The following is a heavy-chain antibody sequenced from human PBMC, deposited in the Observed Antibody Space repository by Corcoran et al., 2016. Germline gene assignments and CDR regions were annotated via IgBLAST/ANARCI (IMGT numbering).Heavy chain of an antibody. D-gene: IGHD4-4*01. V-gene: IGHV2-5*01. CDR1: GFSLSTSGVG. J-gene: IGHJ4*02. Sequence: QITLKESGPTLVKPTQTLTLTCTFSGFSLSTSGVGVGWIRQPPGKALEWLALIYWNDDKRYSPSLKSRLTITKDTSKNQVVLTMTNMDPVDTATYYCAHGESTVTMPIDFDYWGQGTLVTVSS. CDR3: AHGESTVTMPIDFDY. CDR2: IYWNDDK.